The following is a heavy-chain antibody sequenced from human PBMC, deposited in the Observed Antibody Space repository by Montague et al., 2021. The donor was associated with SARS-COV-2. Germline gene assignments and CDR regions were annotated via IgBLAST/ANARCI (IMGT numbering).Heavy chain of an antibody. CDR1: GGSIRSSSFY. D-gene: IGHD4-17*01. Sequence: SETLSLTCTVSGGSIRSSSFYWGWIRQPPGKGLEWIGSISSSGYTYYNPSLKSRVTIFVDTSKNQFSLKLGSVTAADTAVYYCARDYDDYLDFWGQGNLVTVSS. CDR3: ARDYDDYLDF. CDR2: ISSSGYT. V-gene: IGHV4-39*01. J-gene: IGHJ4*02.